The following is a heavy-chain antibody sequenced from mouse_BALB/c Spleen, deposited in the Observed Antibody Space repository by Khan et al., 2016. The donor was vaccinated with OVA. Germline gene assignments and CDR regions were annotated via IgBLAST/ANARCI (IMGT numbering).Heavy chain of an antibody. CDR3: ARGGLPFAY. V-gene: IGHV2-2*02. J-gene: IGHJ3*01. CDR2: IWSGGST. Sequence: QVQLKESGPGLVQPSQSLSITCTVSGFSLSSYGVHWVRQSPGKGLEWLGVIWSGGSTDFNAAFISRLSINKDNSKRQVFFKMNSVQTNDSARYCCARGGLPFAYWGQGTLVTVSA. CDR1: GFSLSSYG. D-gene: IGHD2-13*01.